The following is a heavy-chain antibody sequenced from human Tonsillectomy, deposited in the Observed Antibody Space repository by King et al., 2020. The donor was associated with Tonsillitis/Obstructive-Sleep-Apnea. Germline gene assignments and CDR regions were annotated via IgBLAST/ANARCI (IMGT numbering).Heavy chain of an antibody. CDR3: ARGKSY. V-gene: IGHV3-48*02. CDR2: ISVSASAI. CDR1: GFTFSTYS. J-gene: IGHJ4*02. Sequence: VQLVESGGGLVQPGGSLRLSCAASGFTFSTYSMNWVRQAPGKGLEYISYISVSASAIYYADSVKGRFTISRDNARNSLYLQMNSLRDEDTAVYYCARGKSYWGQGTLVTVSS.